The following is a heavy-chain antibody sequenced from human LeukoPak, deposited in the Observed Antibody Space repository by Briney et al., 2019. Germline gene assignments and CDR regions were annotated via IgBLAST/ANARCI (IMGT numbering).Heavy chain of an antibody. J-gene: IGHJ1*01. CDR3: ARVGKHGSYYVKH. CDR2: IYYSGST. D-gene: IGHD1-26*01. CDR1: GGSISNYY. V-gene: IGHV4-59*01. Sequence: SETLSLTCTVSGGSISNYYWSWIRQPPGKGLEWIGYIYYSGSTNYNPSLKSRVTISVDTSKNQFSLKLSSVTAADTAVYYCARVGKHGSYYVKHWGQGTLVTVSS.